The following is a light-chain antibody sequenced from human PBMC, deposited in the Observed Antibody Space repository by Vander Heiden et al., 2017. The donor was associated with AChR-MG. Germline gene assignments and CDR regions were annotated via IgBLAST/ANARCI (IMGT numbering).Light chain of an antibody. CDR3: QQDDSIHRT. CDR1: QSVLYSSNNKNY. V-gene: IGKV4-1*01. J-gene: IGKJ2*02. CDR2: WAS. Sequence: DIVMTQSPDSLAVSLGERATINCKSSQSVLYSSNNKNYLAWYQQKPGQPPKLLIYWASTRESGVPDRFSGSGSGTDFTLTISSLQAEDVAVYYCQQDDSIHRTFGQGTKLEIK.